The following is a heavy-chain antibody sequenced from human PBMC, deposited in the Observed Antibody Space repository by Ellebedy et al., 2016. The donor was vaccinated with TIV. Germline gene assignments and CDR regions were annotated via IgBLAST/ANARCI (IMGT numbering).Heavy chain of an antibody. V-gene: IGHV4-34*01. CDR2: INHAGST. D-gene: IGHD2-2*01. CDR3: ARSPVPAARGVGWFDP. J-gene: IGHJ5*02. Sequence: SQTLSLTCGVYGGSFSGNFWTWIRQPPGKGLEWIGEINHAGSTNFNPSLKSRVTLSVDPSQNHFSLKVTSVTDADTAIYYCARSPVPAARGVGWFDPWGQGTLVTVSS. CDR1: GGSFSGNF.